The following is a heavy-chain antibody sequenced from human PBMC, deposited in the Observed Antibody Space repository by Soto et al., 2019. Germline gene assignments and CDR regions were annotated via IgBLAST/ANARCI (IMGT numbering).Heavy chain of an antibody. CDR3: ARDRSPYYDFWSGFQPLGYYYYMDF. CDR1: GFTFSSYW. J-gene: IGHJ6*03. D-gene: IGHD3-3*01. CDR2: INSDGSST. V-gene: IGHV3-74*01. Sequence: GGSLRLSCAASGFTFSSYWMHWVRQAPGKGLVWVSRINSDGSSTSYADSVKGRFTISRDNAKNTLYLQMNSLRAEDTAVYYCARDRSPYYDFWSGFQPLGYYYYMDFWGKGTTVTVSS.